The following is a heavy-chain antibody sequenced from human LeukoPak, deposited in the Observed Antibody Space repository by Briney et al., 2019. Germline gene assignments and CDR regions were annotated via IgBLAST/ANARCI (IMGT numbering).Heavy chain of an antibody. CDR2: ISSSSSYI. Sequence: GGSLRLSCAASGLTFSSYSMNWVRQAPGKGLEWVSSISSSSSYIYYAGSVKGRFTISRDNAKNSLYLQMNSLRAEDTAVYYCARVRDPFDYWGQGTLVTVSS. V-gene: IGHV3-21*01. J-gene: IGHJ4*02. CDR1: GLTFSSYS. CDR3: ARVRDPFDY.